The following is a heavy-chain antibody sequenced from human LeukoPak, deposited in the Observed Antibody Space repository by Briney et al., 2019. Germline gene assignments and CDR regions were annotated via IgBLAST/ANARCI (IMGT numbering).Heavy chain of an antibody. V-gene: IGHV3-7*01. CDR1: GFTFSGFW. CDR3: ASRTNYFN. D-gene: IGHD1/OR15-1a*01. J-gene: IGHJ4*01. Sequence: PGGSLRPSCAASGFTFSGFWMTWVRQAPGRGLEWVGNIKFDGSEENYVDFVKGRFTISRDNAKNSLFLQMNSLRVEDTAVYFCASRTNYFNWGQGTLVTVSS. CDR2: IKFDGSEE.